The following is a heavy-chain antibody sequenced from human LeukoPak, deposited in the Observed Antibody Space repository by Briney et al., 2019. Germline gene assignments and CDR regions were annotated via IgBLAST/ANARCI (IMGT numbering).Heavy chain of an antibody. V-gene: IGHV4-30-2*01. Sequence: SQTLSLTCAVSGGSISSGGYSWSWIRQPPGKGLEWIGYNYHSGSTYYNPSLKSRVTISVDRSKNQFSLKLSSVTAADTAVYYCAKSSGYGGIDFDHWGQGTLVTVSS. CDR2: NYHSGST. D-gene: IGHD4-23*01. CDR1: GGSISSGGYS. CDR3: AKSSGYGGIDFDH. J-gene: IGHJ4*02.